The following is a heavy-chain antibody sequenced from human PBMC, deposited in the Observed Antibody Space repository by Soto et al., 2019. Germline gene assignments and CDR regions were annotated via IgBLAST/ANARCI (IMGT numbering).Heavy chain of an antibody. CDR3: ARRRGYDFWSGYYPYYGMDV. CDR2: INHSGST. V-gene: IGHV4-34*01. Sequence: SETLSLTCTVSGGSISVYYWSWIRQPPGKGLEWIGEINHSGSTNYNPSLKSRVTISVDTSKNQFSLKLSSVTAADTAVYYCARRRGYDFWSGYYPYYGMDVWGQGTTVTVSS. J-gene: IGHJ6*02. CDR1: GGSISVYY. D-gene: IGHD3-3*01.